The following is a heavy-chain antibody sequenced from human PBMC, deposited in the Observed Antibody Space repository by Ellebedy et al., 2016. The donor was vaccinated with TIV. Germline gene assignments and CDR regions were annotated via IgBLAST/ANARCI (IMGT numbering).Heavy chain of an antibody. CDR3: ARESFRYFDWDL. J-gene: IGHJ4*02. D-gene: IGHD3-9*01. V-gene: IGHV3-74*01. CDR2: INTDGSSK. Sequence: GGSLRLSCVASGFTVSGYWMHWVRQAPGKGLVWLSRINTDGSSKSYAGLVEGRFTTSRDNAKNTVYLQIDRLRAEDTAVYFCARESFRYFDWDLWGQGTPVTVSS. CDR1: GFTVSGYW.